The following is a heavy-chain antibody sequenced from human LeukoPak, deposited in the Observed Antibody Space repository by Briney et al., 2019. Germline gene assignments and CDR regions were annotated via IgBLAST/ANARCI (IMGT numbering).Heavy chain of an antibody. CDR1: GYTLTTYA. Sequence: ASVKVSCKASGYTLTTYAMHWVRQAPGQRLEWMGWINAGNGNAKYSQKFQGRVTITSDTSASTAYMELSSLRSEDTAVYYCARPDYGDTPPRYWGQGTLVTVSS. J-gene: IGHJ4*02. D-gene: IGHD4-17*01. CDR3: ARPDYGDTPPRY. CDR2: INAGNGNA. V-gene: IGHV1-3*01.